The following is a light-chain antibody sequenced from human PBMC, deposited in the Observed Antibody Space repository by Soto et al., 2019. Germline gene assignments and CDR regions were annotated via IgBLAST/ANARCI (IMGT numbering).Light chain of an antibody. CDR1: QTISSW. J-gene: IGKJ4*01. V-gene: IGKV1-5*03. CDR3: QQYSSYSPLT. Sequence: DIQMTQSPSTLSGSVGDRVTITCRASQTISSWLAWYQQKPGKAPKLLIYKASTLKSGVPSRFSGSGSGTEFTLTISSLQPDDFATYYCQQYSSYSPLTFGGGTKVDIK. CDR2: KAS.